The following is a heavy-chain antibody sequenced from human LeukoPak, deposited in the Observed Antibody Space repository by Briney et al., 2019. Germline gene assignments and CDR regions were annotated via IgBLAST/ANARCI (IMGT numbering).Heavy chain of an antibody. V-gene: IGHV4-31*03. Sequence: ASQTLSLTCTVSGGSISSGDYYWSWIRQHPGKGLEWIGYIYYSGSTYYTPSLKSRVTISVDTSKNQFSLKLRSVTAADTAVYYCARHNYGDYFPALSLDYWGQGTLVTVSS. CDR2: IYYSGST. J-gene: IGHJ4*02. CDR3: ARHNYGDYFPALSLDY. CDR1: GGSISSGDYY. D-gene: IGHD4-17*01.